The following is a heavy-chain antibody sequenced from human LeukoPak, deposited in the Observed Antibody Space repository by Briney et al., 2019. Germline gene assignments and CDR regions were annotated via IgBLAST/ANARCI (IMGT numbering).Heavy chain of an antibody. CDR1: GFTVSSSY. J-gene: IGHJ4*02. CDR3: ARRGVGGRSFDY. CDR2: IYGGRST. D-gene: IGHD2-15*01. Sequence: GGSLRLSCAPSGFTVSSSYINWVRQAPGKGSEWVSLIYGGRSTYYADSVKCRFTMTRDNSKNTLYLQMNSLRDEDTAVYYCARRGVGGRSFDYWGQGTLGTVSS. V-gene: IGHV3-53*01.